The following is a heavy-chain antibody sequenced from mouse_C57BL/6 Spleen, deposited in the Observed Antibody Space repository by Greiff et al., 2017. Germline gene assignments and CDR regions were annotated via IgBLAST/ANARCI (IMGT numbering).Heavy chain of an antibody. CDR1: GYSITSGYY. D-gene: IGHD1-1*01. CDR2: ISYDGSN. Sequence: EVQLQESGPGLVKPSQSLSLTCSVTGYSITSGYYWNWIRQFPGNKLEWMGYISYDGSNNYNPSLKNRISITRDTSKNQFFLKLNSVTTEDTATYYCARDRGVYYGSSDWYFDVWGTGTTVTVSS. J-gene: IGHJ1*03. CDR3: ARDRGVYYGSSDWYFDV. V-gene: IGHV3-6*01.